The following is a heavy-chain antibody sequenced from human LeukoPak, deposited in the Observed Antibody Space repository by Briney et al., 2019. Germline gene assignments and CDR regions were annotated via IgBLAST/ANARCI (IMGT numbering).Heavy chain of an antibody. CDR1: GFRVSDVY. CDR3: AKDWSYGGNSWKYFGS. V-gene: IGHV3-9*01. CDR2: ISWRSDSV. Sequence: PGGSLRLSCAASGFRVSDVYMNWVRQAPGKGLEWVSGISWRSDSVDYAESVKGRFTISRDNAKNSLYLQMNSLRADDTALYYCAKDWSYGGNSWKYFGSWGQGILVTVSS. J-gene: IGHJ4*02. D-gene: IGHD4-23*01.